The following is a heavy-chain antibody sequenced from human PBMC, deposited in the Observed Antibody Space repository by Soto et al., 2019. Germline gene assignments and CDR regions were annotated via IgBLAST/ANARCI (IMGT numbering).Heavy chain of an antibody. CDR3: ARDQAMAQFDY. CDR2: INAYNGNT. D-gene: IGHD5-18*01. CDR1: GYTFTSYG. Sequence: QVQLVQSGAEVEKPGASVKVSCKASGYTFTSYGISWVRQAPGQELEWMGWINAYNGNTRYAQKLQGRVTMTTDTPTSTAYLELRSLRSDDTAVYNCARDQAMAQFDYWGQGTLVTVSS. J-gene: IGHJ4*02. V-gene: IGHV1-18*01.